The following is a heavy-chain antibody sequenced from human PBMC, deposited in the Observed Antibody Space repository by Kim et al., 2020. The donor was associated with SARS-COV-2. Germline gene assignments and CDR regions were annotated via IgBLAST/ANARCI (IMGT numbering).Heavy chain of an antibody. Sequence: PSLKNRVTISVDKSKNQFSLKLSSVTAADTAVYYCARSITIFGVVITFDYWGQGTLVTVSS. CDR3: ARSITIFGVVITFDY. V-gene: IGHV4-4*02. J-gene: IGHJ4*02. D-gene: IGHD3-3*01.